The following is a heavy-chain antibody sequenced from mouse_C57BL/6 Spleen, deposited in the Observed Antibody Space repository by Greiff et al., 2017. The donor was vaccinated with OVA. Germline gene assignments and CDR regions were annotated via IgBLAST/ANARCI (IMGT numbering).Heavy chain of an antibody. CDR3: TTWGVGTAY. CDR1: GFNIKDDY. CDR2: IDPENGDT. Sequence: VQLQQSGAELVRPGASVKLSCTASGFNIKDDYMHWVKQRPEQGLEWIGWIDPENGDTEYASKFQGKATITADTSSNTAYLQLSSLTSEDTAVYYCTTWGVGTAYWGQGTLVTVSA. V-gene: IGHV14-4*01. D-gene: IGHD1-1*01. J-gene: IGHJ3*01.